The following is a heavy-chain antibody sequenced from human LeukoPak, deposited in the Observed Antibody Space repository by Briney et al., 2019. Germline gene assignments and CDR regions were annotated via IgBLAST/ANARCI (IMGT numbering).Heavy chain of an antibody. CDR3: GRDPNGDYIGAFEF. CDR2: IKGSGSYA. Sequence: PGGSLRLSCVGSDYTFANYAMTWVRLTPGKGLEWVSSIKGSGSYAMYADSVSSRFTTSRDNSRNTIFLQMTSLRAEDTAIYYCGRDPNGDYIGAFEFWGLGTLVSVSS. D-gene: IGHD4-17*01. J-gene: IGHJ3*01. V-gene: IGHV3-23*01. CDR1: DYTFANYA.